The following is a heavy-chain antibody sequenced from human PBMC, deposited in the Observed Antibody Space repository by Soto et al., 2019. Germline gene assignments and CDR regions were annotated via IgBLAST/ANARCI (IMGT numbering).Heavy chain of an antibody. CDR1: GYTFTGYY. V-gene: IGHV1-2*02. CDR3: ARGERFGGSGSYYLPNNWFVP. D-gene: IGHD3-10*01. CDR2: INPNSGGT. Sequence: ASVKVSCKASGYTFTGYYMHWVRQAPGQGLEWMGWINPNSGGTNYAQKFQGGVTMTRDTSISTAYMELSRLRSDDTAVYYCARGERFGGSGSYYLPNNWFVPLCQGTLVTVSS. J-gene: IGHJ5*02.